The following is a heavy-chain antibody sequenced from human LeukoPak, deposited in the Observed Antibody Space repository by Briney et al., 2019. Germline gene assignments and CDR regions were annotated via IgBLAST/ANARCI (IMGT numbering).Heavy chain of an antibody. CDR2: ITSSSDYS. Sequence: GGSLRLSCAASGFTFSDSYMSWIRQAPGKGLEWVSYITSSSDYSNYVDSVKGRFTISRDNAKNSLYLQMNSLRAEDTAVYYCATDSGSSYGSSNYWGQGTLVTVSS. D-gene: IGHD5-18*01. CDR1: GFTFSDSY. CDR3: ATDSGSSYGSSNY. J-gene: IGHJ4*02. V-gene: IGHV3-11*06.